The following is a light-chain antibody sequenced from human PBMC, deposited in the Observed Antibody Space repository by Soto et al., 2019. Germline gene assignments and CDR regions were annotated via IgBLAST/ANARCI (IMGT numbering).Light chain of an antibody. CDR1: QSITNY. J-gene: IGKJ2*01. CDR3: QQTYSMPHS. CDR2: TAS. V-gene: IGKV1-39*01. Sequence: DIQMTQSPSSLSASVGDRVTITCRASQSITNYLNWYQQKPGKAPKLLIYTASSLQSGVPSKFGGSGSGKDFTLTISSLQPEDFATYYCQQTYSMPHSCGQGTKLEIK.